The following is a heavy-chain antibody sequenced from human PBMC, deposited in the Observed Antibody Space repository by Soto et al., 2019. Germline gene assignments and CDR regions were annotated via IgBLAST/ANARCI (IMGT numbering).Heavy chain of an antibody. J-gene: IGHJ6*02. CDR2: ILYDWSNK. Sequence: XGSLRLSCSASGVTFSNYGMNWVRQTPGKGLEWVALILYDWSNKYYGDSVKGRFTISRDNSKNTLYMQGSSLRAEDTAVYYCAKSRDAYNFYFYYGMDVWGQGTTVTVSS. CDR1: GVTFSNYG. V-gene: IGHV3-30*18. CDR3: AKSRDAYNFYFYYGMDV. D-gene: IGHD2-2*01.